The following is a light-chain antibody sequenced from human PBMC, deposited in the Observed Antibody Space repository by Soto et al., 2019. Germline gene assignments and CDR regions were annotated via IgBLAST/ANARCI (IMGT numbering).Light chain of an antibody. J-gene: IGLJ2*01. Sequence: QSALTQPASVSGSPGQSITISCTGTSSDVGGYNYVSWYQQHPGKAPKLMIYEVSNRPSEVSNRFSGSKSGNTASLTISGLQAEDEGNYYCSSYTSGSTLVVFGGGIKVTVL. CDR2: EVS. CDR1: SSDVGGYNY. V-gene: IGLV2-14*01. CDR3: SSYTSGSTLVV.